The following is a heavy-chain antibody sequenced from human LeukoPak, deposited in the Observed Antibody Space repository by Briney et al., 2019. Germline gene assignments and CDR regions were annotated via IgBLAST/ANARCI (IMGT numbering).Heavy chain of an antibody. CDR1: GGSISSYY. D-gene: IGHD2-15*01. V-gene: IGHV4-59*01. CDR2: IYYSGST. CDR3: ARDVGYYMDV. J-gene: IGHJ6*03. Sequence: SETLSLTCTVSGGSISSYYWSWIRQPPGKGLEWIGYIYYSGSTNYNPPLKSRVTVSVDTSKNQFSLKLSSVTAADTAVYYCARDVGYYMDVWGKGTTVTISS.